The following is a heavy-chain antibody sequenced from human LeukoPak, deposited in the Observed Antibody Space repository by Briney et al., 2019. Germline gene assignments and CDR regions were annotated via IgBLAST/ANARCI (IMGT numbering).Heavy chain of an antibody. V-gene: IGHV4-59*08. CDR2: IYYSGST. CDR1: DGSISSYY. Sequence: PSETLSLTCTVSDGSISSYYWSWIRQPPGKGLEWIGYIYYSGSTNYNPSLKSRVTISVDTSKNQFSLKLSSVTAADTAVYYCARLVATSSWFDPWGQGTLVTVSS. D-gene: IGHD5-12*01. CDR3: ARLVATSSWFDP. J-gene: IGHJ5*02.